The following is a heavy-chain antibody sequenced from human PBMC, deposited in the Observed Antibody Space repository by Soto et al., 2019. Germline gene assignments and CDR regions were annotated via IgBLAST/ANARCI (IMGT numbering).Heavy chain of an antibody. CDR3: ARDEYGYGDSYDS. CDR2: MHTSGST. CDR1: GVSISTYH. J-gene: IGHJ4*02. D-gene: IGHD5-12*01. V-gene: IGHV4-4*07. Sequence: PSATLSITCIVSGVSISTYHWSWIRQPAGKGLEWIGRMHTSGSTNYNPSLKSRVSMSVDTSKNHFSLKVSSVTAADTAVYYCARDEYGYGDSYDSWGQGTLVTVS.